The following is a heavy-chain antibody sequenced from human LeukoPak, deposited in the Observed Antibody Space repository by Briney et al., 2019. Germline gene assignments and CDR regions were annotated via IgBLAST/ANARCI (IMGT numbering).Heavy chain of an antibody. CDR2: ISGSGGNT. J-gene: IGHJ4*02. D-gene: IGHD2-2*01. CDR3: AKCPRYCSTTSCYGGYFDC. Sequence: PGGSLRLSCAASGFTFNSYAMSWVRQAPGKGLEWVSAISGSGGNTYYADSVKGRFTISRDNSKNTLYLQMNSLRAEDTAVYYCAKCPRYCSTTSCYGGYFDCWGQGTLVTVSS. V-gene: IGHV3-23*01. CDR1: GFTFNSYA.